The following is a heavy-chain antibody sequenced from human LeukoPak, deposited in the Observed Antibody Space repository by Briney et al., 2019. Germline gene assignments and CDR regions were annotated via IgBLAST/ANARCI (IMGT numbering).Heavy chain of an antibody. D-gene: IGHD2-8*02. V-gene: IGHV3-23*01. CDR2: IFPSGGEI. J-gene: IGHJ4*02. Sequence: GGSLRLSCAASGFTFSSYAMTWVRQPPGKGLEWVSSIFPSGGEIHYVDFVRGRFTISRDNSKNTLSLQMNSLRAEDTAIYYCATYRQVLLPFESWGQGTLVTVSS. CDR1: GFTFSSYA. CDR3: ATYRQVLLPFES.